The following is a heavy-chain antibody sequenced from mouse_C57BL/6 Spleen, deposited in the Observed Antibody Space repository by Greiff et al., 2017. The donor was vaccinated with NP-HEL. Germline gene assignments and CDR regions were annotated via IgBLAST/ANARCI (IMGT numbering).Heavy chain of an antibody. CDR2: INYDGSST. D-gene: IGHD4-1*01. Sequence: EVHLVESEGGLVQPGSSMKLSCTASGFTFSDYYMAWVRQVPEKGLEWVANINYDGSSTYYLDSLKSRFIISRDNAKNILYLQMSSLKSEDTATYYCARVLTGTNYFDYWGQGTTLTVSS. CDR3: ARVLTGTNYFDY. V-gene: IGHV5-16*01. J-gene: IGHJ2*01. CDR1: GFTFSDYY.